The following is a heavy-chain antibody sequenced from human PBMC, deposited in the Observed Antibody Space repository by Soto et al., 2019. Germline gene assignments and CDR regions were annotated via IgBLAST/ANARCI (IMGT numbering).Heavy chain of an antibody. Sequence: QVQVVQSGAEVKKPGASVKVSCKASGITYTTYAIHWVRQAPGQGLEWMGWINTGNGNTRYSQRFQGRVTLTTDTSGRTAYMALSSLTSEDTAVYYCASAISGYVTWGQGTLITVSS. D-gene: IGHD5-12*01. CDR2: INTGNGNT. CDR3: ASAISGYVT. CDR1: GITYTTYA. V-gene: IGHV1-3*04. J-gene: IGHJ5*02.